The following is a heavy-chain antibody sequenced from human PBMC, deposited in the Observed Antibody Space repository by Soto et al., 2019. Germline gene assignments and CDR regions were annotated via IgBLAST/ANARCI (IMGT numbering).Heavy chain of an antibody. J-gene: IGHJ4*02. Sequence: ASVKVSCKVSGYTLTELSMHWVRQAPGKGLEWMGGFDPEDGETIYAQKFQGRVTMTEDTSTDTAYMELSSLRSEDTAIYYCAKEVSLGSTVDLGYWGQGALVTVSS. D-gene: IGHD7-27*01. CDR1: GYTLTELS. CDR2: FDPEDGET. V-gene: IGHV1-24*01. CDR3: AKEVSLGSTVDLGY.